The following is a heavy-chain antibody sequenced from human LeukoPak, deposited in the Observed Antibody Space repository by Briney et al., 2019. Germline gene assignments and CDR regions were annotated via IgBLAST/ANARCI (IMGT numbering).Heavy chain of an antibody. Sequence: PSETLSLTCTVSGGSISSSSYYWGWIRQPPGKGLEWNGSIYYSGSTYYNPSLKSRVTISVDTSKNQFSLKLSSVTAADTAVYYCARGFAVAGTDYWGQGTLVTVSS. CDR3: ARGFAVAGTDY. CDR1: GGSISSSSYY. V-gene: IGHV4-39*07. D-gene: IGHD6-19*01. CDR2: IYYSGST. J-gene: IGHJ4*02.